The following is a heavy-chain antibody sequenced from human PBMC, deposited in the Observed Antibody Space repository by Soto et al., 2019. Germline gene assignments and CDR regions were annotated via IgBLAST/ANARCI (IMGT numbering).Heavy chain of an antibody. J-gene: IGHJ6*02. CDR1: GGSFSGYY. CDR2: INHSGST. CDR3: ARAPLYGSGSYIVSYYYGMDV. D-gene: IGHD3-10*01. Sequence: SETLSLTCAVYGGSFSGYYWSWICQPPGKGLEWIGEINHSGSTNYNPSLKSRVTISVDTSKNQFSLKLSSVTAADTAVYYCARAPLYGSGSYIVSYYYGMDVWGQGTTVTVSS. V-gene: IGHV4-34*01.